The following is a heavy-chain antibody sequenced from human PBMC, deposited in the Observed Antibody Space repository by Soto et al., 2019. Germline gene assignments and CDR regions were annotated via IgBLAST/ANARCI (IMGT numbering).Heavy chain of an antibody. J-gene: IGHJ5*02. CDR2: ISGSGGST. CDR3: AKIQGYDFWSGYDELRWFDP. V-gene: IGHV3-23*01. CDR1: GFTFSSYA. Sequence: HPGGSLRLSCAASGFTFSSYAMSWVRQAPGKGLEWVSAISGSGGSTYYADSVKGRFTISRDNSKNTLYLQMNSLRAEDTAVYYCAKIQGYDFWSGYDELRWFDPWGQGTLVTVSS. D-gene: IGHD3-3*01.